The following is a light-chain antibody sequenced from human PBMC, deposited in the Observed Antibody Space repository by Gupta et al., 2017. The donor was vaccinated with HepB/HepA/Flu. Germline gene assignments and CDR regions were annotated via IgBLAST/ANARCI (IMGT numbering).Light chain of an antibody. Sequence: DIVMTQSPDSLAVSLGERATINCKSSQSVLYSSNNKNYLAWYQQKQGQPPKLLIYWASTRESGVPDRFSGSGSGTDVTLTISGLQAEDVAGYDCQQYYSTPLTFGGGTKVEIK. J-gene: IGKJ4*01. CDR1: QSVLYSSNNKNY. CDR3: QQYYSTPLT. V-gene: IGKV4-1*01. CDR2: WAS.